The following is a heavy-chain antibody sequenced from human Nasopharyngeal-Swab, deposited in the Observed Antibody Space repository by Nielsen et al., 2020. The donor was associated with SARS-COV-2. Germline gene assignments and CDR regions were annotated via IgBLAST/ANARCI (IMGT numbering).Heavy chain of an antibody. CDR1: GFTFSSYA. J-gene: IGHJ5*02. D-gene: IGHD5-24*01. CDR3: AREGRDGAVSS. CDR2: IGGSGGST. Sequence: GESLKISCAASGFTFSSYAMSWVRQAPGKGLEWVSSIGGSGGSTYYADSVEGRFTVSRDNSKNTLYLQMNSLRAEDTAVYFCAREGRDGAVSSWGQGTLVTVSS. V-gene: IGHV3-23*01.